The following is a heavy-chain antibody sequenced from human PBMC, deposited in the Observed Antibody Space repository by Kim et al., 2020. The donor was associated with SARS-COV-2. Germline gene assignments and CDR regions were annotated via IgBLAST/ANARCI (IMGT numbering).Heavy chain of an antibody. Sequence: NTGYAESVKGRFTISRDNAKNTLYLQMNSLRVEDTAVYYCTRGFGSETNYWGQGSLVIVST. V-gene: IGHV3-74*01. D-gene: IGHD3-10*01. CDR3: TRGFGSETNY. CDR2: NT. J-gene: IGHJ4*02.